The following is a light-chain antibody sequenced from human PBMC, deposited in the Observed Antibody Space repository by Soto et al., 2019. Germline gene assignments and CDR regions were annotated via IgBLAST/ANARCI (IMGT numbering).Light chain of an antibody. Sequence: DIQMTQSPSSLSASVGDRVXXTCRASQDISNYLNWYQQRPGKAPKLLIYDASNLERGVPSRFSGTRSGTHFTFAITSLQPEDVATYYCQQSDSLPITFGQGTRLEI. CDR2: DAS. CDR3: QQSDSLPIT. V-gene: IGKV1-33*01. J-gene: IGKJ5*01. CDR1: QDISNY.